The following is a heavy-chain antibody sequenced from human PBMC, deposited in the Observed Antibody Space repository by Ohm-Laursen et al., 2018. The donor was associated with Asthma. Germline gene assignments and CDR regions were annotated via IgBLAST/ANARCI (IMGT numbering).Heavy chain of an antibody. CDR2: INPNSGGT. V-gene: IGHV1-2*06. J-gene: IGHJ6*02. CDR1: GYTFTRYN. Sequence: GASVKVSCKASGYTFTRYNMHWVRQAPGQGLEWMGRINPNSGGTNYAQKFQGRVTMTRDTSISTAYMELSRLRSDDTAVYYCAMKESIAARLYYYYGMDVWGQGTTVTVSS. CDR3: AMKESIAARLYYYYGMDV. D-gene: IGHD6-6*01.